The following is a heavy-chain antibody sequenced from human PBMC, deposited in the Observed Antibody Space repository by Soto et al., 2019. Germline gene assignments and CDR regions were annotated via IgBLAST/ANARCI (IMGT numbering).Heavy chain of an antibody. CDR1: GFRFGSYA. Sequence: SLGLSCAASGFRFGSYALSWVRQAPGKGLEWVSTISGSDGKTFYADSVKGRFSISRDTSQSALYLQMNSLRADDTAMYYCARWRYLDYWGQGTRVTVSS. CDR3: ARWRYLDY. V-gene: IGHV3-23*01. D-gene: IGHD2-15*01. CDR2: ISGSDGKT. J-gene: IGHJ4*02.